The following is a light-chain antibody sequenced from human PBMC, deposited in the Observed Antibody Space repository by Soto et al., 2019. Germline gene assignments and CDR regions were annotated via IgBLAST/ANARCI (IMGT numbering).Light chain of an antibody. J-gene: IGLJ1*01. V-gene: IGLV2-14*01. CDR2: EVI. CDR3: SSYTTSSTTPYV. CDR1: SSDIGAYNY. Sequence: QSALTQPASVSGSPGQSITISCTGTSSDIGAYNYVSWYRQHPGKAPKLMIYEVINRPSGVSNRFSGSKSGNTASLTISGLQAEEEADYYCSSYTTSSTTPYVFGTGTKVTVL.